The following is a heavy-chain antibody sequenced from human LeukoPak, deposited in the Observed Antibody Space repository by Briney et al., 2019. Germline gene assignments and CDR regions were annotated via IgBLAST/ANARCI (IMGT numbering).Heavy chain of an antibody. V-gene: IGHV4-59*11. D-gene: IGHD2-2*01. CDR1: SGSIRSQH. Sequence: SETLSLTCTVSSGSIRSQHWSWIRQPPGKGLEWIGFISYSGTTYYNPSLESRVTISVDTSKNQFSLKLSSVTAADTAVYFCARPGPAAGRPDAFDIWGQGTMVTVSS. J-gene: IGHJ3*02. CDR2: ISYSGTT. CDR3: ARPGPAAGRPDAFDI.